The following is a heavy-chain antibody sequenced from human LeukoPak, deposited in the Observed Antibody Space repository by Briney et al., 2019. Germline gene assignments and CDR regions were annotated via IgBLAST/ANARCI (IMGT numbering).Heavy chain of an antibody. V-gene: IGHV4-59*01. Sequence: PSETLSLTCTVSGDSISSYYWSWIRQPPGKGLEWIGYIYYSGSTNYNPSLKSRVTISVDTSKNQFSLKLSSVTAADTAVYYCARDKAIDYYGSGSYYNGFDYWGQGTLVTVSS. CDR1: GDSISSYY. CDR2: IYYSGST. CDR3: ARDKAIDYYGSGSYYNGFDY. D-gene: IGHD3-10*01. J-gene: IGHJ4*02.